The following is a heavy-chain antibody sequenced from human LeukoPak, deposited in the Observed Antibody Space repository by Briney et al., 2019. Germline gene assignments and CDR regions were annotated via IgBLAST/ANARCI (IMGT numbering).Heavy chain of an antibody. V-gene: IGHV4-39*07. CDR3: ARDRYYYDSSGRGYFDY. Sequence: KPSETLSLTCSVSGGSISSGSNYWVWIRQPPGKTLEWIGSIYSSGSTYYNPSLKSRVTISVDTSKNQFSLKLSSVTAADTAVYYCARDRYYYDSSGRGYFDYWGQGTLVTVSS. J-gene: IGHJ4*02. CDR2: IYSSGST. D-gene: IGHD3-22*01. CDR1: GGSISSGSNY.